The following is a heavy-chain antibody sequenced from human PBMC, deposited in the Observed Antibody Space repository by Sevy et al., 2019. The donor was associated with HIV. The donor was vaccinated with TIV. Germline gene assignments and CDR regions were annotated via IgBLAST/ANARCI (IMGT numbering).Heavy chain of an antibody. Sequence: ASVKVSCKASGYTFTGYYMHWARQAPGQGLEWMGWINPNSGGTNYAQKFQGRVTMTRETSISTAYMELSRLRSDDTAVYYCARERSIIAAAGTVLDIWGQRTMVTVSS. CDR3: ARERSIIAAAGTVLDI. J-gene: IGHJ3*02. D-gene: IGHD6-13*01. V-gene: IGHV1-2*02. CDR1: GYTFTGYY. CDR2: INPNSGGT.